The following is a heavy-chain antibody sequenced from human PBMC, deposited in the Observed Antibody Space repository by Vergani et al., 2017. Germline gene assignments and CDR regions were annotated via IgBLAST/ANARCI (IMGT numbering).Heavy chain of an antibody. Sequence: QVQLQESGPGLVKPSETLSLTCNVSGGSISSYYWSWIRQPPGKGLEWIGYIYYSGSTNYNPSLKSRVTISVDTSKNQFALKLSSVTAADTAVYYCARDKGGSGSYLNYYYYYGMDVWGQGTTVTVSS. CDR2: IYYSGST. CDR1: GGSISSYY. J-gene: IGHJ6*02. D-gene: IGHD3-10*01. CDR3: ARDKGGSGSYLNYYYYYGMDV. V-gene: IGHV4-59*01.